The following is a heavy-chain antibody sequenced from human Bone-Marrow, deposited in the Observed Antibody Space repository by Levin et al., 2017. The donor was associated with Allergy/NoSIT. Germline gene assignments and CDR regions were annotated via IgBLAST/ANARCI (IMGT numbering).Heavy chain of an antibody. D-gene: IGHD6-6*01. CDR3: ARGGSSSSRGFDY. J-gene: IGHJ4*02. Sequence: LSLTCAASGFTFSSYWMHWVRQAPGKGLVWVSRVNSDDSSTNYADSVKGRFTISRDNAKNTLYLQMNSLRAEDTAVYYCARGGSSSSRGFDYWGQGTLVTVSS. V-gene: IGHV3-74*01. CDR1: GFTFSSYW. CDR2: VNSDDSST.